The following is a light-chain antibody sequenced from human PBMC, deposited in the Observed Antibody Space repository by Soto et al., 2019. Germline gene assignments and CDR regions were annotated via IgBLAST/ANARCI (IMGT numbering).Light chain of an antibody. J-gene: IGLJ3*02. CDR2: EDS. CDR1: GSDAGNYNF. Sequence: QSALTQPASVSGSPGQWITISCTGTGSDAGNYNFVSWYQQHPGKAPKVIIYEDSTRPSGVSNRISGSKSGNTASLTISGLQAEDEADYYCCSYAGSSTSWVFGGGTKLTV. CDR3: CSYAGSSTSWV. V-gene: IGLV2-23*01.